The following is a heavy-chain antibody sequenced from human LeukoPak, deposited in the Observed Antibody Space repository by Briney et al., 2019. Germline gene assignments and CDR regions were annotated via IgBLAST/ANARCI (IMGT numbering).Heavy chain of an antibody. Sequence: ASVKVSCKASGYTFTSYGISWVRQAPGQGLEWMGWVSAYNGNTNYAQKLQGRVTMTTGTSTSTAYMELRSLRSDDTAVYYCARDREPYYYDSSGYGLSAFDIWGQGTMVTVSS. V-gene: IGHV1-18*01. CDR2: VSAYNGNT. CDR1: GYTFTSYG. J-gene: IGHJ3*02. CDR3: ARDREPYYYDSSGYGLSAFDI. D-gene: IGHD3-22*01.